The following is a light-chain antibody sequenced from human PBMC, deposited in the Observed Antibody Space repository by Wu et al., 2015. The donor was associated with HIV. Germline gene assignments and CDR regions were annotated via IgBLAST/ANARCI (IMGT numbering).Light chain of an antibody. CDR2: AAS. CDR3: QQYNNWPPDIT. J-gene: IGKJ5*01. V-gene: IGKV3-11*01. CDR1: HNVNNY. Sequence: DIVLTQSPATLSLSPGERATLSCRASHNVNNYLAWYQQKPGQSPRLLIYAASNRAKGIPARFTGSGSGTDFTLTISSLEPEDFAVYYCQQYNNWPPDITFGQGTRLEIK.